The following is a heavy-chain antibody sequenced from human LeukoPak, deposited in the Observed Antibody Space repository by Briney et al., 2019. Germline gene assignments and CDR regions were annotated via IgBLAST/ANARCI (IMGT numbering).Heavy chain of an antibody. J-gene: IGHJ4*02. CDR3: AKSLGYCSSTSCPFDY. CDR2: ISGSGGTT. CDR1: GFTFSSYA. D-gene: IGHD2-2*01. Sequence: GGFLRLSCAASGFTFSSYAMTWVRQAPGKGLEWVSGISGSGGTTYYADSVKGRFTISRDNSKNTLYLQMNSLRAEDTAVYYCAKSLGYCSSTSCPFDYWGQGTLVTVSS. V-gene: IGHV3-23*01.